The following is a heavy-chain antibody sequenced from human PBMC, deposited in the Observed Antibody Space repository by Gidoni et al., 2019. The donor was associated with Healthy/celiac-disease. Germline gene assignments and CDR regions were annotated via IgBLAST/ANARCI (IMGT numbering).Heavy chain of an antibody. CDR1: GFTFSSYE. D-gene: IGHD2-15*01. V-gene: IGHV3-48*03. Sequence: EVQLVESGGGLVQPGGSLRLSCAASGFTFSSYEMNWVRQAPGKGLEWVSYISSSGSTIYYADSVKGRFTISRDNAKNSLYLQMNSLRAEDTAVYYCARGGAYGGRLDYWGQGTLVTVSS. J-gene: IGHJ4*02. CDR2: ISSSGSTI. CDR3: ARGGAYGGRLDY.